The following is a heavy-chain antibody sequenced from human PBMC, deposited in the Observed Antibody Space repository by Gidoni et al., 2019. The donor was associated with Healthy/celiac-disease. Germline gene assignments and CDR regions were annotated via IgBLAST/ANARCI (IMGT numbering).Heavy chain of an antibody. D-gene: IGHD3-3*01. V-gene: IGHV3-30*18. J-gene: IGHJ6*02. CDR2: ISYDGSNK. Sequence: QVQLVESGGGVVQPGRSLRLSCAASGFTFSSYGMHWVRQAPGKGLEWVAVISYDGSNKYYADSVKGRFTISRDNSKNTLYLQMNSLRAEDTAVYYCAKDPGSDYDFWSGFYGMDVWGQGTTVTVSS. CDR1: GFTFSSYG. CDR3: AKDPGSDYDFWSGFYGMDV.